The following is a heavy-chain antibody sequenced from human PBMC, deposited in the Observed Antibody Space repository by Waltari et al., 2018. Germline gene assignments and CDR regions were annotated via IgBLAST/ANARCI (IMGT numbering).Heavy chain of an antibody. V-gene: IGHV5-51*01. Sequence: EVQLVQSGAEVKKPGESLKISGQGSGYNCNDYWIAWVRQMPGKGLEWMGIIYGGDSDTRFGPSFQGQVAISADTSISTASLHWSSLKASDTAIYYCARPMKSGWYYSGMDVWGQGTSVTVSS. CDR1: GYNCNDYW. CDR3: ARPMKSGWYYSGMDV. J-gene: IGHJ6*02. CDR2: IYGGDSDT. D-gene: IGHD6-19*01.